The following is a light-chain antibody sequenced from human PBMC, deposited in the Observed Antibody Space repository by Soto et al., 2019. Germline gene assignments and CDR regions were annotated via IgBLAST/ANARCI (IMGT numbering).Light chain of an antibody. CDR3: QQYYRPWT. CDR1: RMVYTSSNNKTY. Sequence: DIVVTQSPDSWAVPLAERAPITAKPTRMVYTSSNNKTYLAGYQQKPGQPPKLLIYWASTRESGVPDRFSGGGSGTDFTLTISSLQAEDVAVYYCQQYYRPWTFGQGTKVEIK. V-gene: IGKV4-1*01. J-gene: IGKJ1*01. CDR2: WAS.